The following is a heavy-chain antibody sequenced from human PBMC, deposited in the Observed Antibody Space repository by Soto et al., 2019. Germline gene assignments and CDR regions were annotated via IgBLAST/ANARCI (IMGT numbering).Heavy chain of an antibody. CDR1: GFTFSSYA. J-gene: IGHJ6*02. CDR3: AKSQGFNYYYGMDV. D-gene: IGHD1-26*01. V-gene: IGHV3-23*01. Sequence: GGSLRLSCAASGFTFSSYAMSWVRQAPGKGLEWVSAISGSGGSTYYADSVKGRFTISGDNSKNTLYLQMNSLRAEDTAVYYCAKSQGFNYYYGMDVWGQGTTVTVSS. CDR2: ISGSGGST.